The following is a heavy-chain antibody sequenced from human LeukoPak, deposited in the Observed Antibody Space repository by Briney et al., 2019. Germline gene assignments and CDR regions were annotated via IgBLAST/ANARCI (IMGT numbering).Heavy chain of an antibody. Sequence: GGSLRLSCAASGFTFSGYAFHWVRQAPGKGLEWVTSISYDGDNKYYADSVKGRFTTSRDNSKNTLYLQMSSLRPEDTAVYYCAKDRSMVRGAISYWGQGTLVTVSS. J-gene: IGHJ4*02. V-gene: IGHV3-30*18. CDR2: ISYDGDNK. D-gene: IGHD3-10*01. CDR1: GFTFSGYA. CDR3: AKDRSMVRGAISY.